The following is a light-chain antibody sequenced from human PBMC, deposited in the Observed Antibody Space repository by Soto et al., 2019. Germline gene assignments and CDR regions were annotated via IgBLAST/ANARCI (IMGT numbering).Light chain of an antibody. V-gene: IGKV1-16*02. CDR1: QDINNC. Sequence: DIQMTQSPSSLSASVGDRVTITCRASQDINNCLAWFQQKPGKAPKSLIYAASNLQSGVPSKFSGSGSGTDFTLTIGSLQPEDFATYYCQQYYTDPLTFGGGTKVESK. CDR3: QQYYTDPLT. CDR2: AAS. J-gene: IGKJ4*01.